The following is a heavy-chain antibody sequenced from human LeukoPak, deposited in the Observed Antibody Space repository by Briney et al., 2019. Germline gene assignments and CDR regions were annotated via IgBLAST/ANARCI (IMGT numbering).Heavy chain of an antibody. V-gene: IGHV3-21*01. D-gene: IGHD2-2*03. CDR1: GFTFSTYS. Sequence: GGSLRLSCAASGFTFSTYSMNWVRQAPGRGLEWVSSISSSSKYIYYADSVKGRFTISRDDAKNSLSLQMNRLRAEDTAVYYCARDLDIVAAPASWFYPWGQGTLVTVSS. J-gene: IGHJ5*02. CDR2: ISSSSKYI. CDR3: ARDLDIVAAPASWFYP.